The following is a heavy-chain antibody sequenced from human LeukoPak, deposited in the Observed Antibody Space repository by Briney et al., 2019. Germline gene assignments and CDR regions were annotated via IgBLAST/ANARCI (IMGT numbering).Heavy chain of an antibody. CDR2: IYFSGST. J-gene: IGHJ6*02. CDR1: GGSFSGYY. D-gene: IGHD4-11*01. V-gene: IGHV4-59*01. CDR3: ARVGGSNFHNYGMDV. Sequence: PSETLSLTCAVYGGSFSGYYWSWIRQSPGKGLEWIGYIYFSGSTNYNPSLKRRVTMSVVTSKNQFSLRLTSVTAADTATYYCARVGGSNFHNYGMDVWGQGTTVIVSS.